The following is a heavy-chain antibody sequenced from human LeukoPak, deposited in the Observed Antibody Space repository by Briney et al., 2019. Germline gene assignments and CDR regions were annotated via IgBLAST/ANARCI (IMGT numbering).Heavy chain of an antibody. J-gene: IGHJ5*02. CDR3: ARGGSRYCSGSIPNWFDP. CDR2: INQNEST. Sequence: SDTVSLMYSVCGVPYSGYYWLWIRQPPGKAVEWVGEINQNESTNYHPSLTSRVTITVDPSKNQSSLKLSSVTAEDTAVYYGARGGSRYCSGSIPNWFDPWGQGTLVSVCS. D-gene: IGHD3-10*01. CDR1: GVPYSGYY. V-gene: IGHV4-34*01.